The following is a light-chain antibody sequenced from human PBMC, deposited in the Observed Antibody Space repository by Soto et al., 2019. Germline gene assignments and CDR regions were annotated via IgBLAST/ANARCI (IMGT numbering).Light chain of an antibody. J-gene: IGLJ3*02. CDR3: QSYDSSLSGSV. CDR1: SSNIGAAYA. Sequence: QSVLTQPPSVSGAPGQRVTISCTGSSSNIGAAYAVHWYQQLPGTAPNLLIYGXXXXXXXXXXXXXGSKSGTSASLAITGXXXXXXXXXXCQSYDSSLSGSVFGGGTKVTVL. V-gene: IGLV1-40*01. CDR2: GXX.